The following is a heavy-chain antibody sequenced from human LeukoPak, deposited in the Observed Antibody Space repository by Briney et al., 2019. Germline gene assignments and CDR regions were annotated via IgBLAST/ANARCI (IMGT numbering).Heavy chain of an antibody. V-gene: IGHV3-21*04. Sequence: PGGSLRLSCAASGFTFSSYGMHWVRQAPGKGLEWVSSITSSSSYIFYADSVKGRFTISRDNAKNSLYLQMNSLRAEDTALYHCARDRVTFGGVIDGFDIWGQGTMITVSS. J-gene: IGHJ3*02. D-gene: IGHD3-16*01. CDR2: ITSSSSYI. CDR1: GFTFSSYG. CDR3: ARDRVTFGGVIDGFDI.